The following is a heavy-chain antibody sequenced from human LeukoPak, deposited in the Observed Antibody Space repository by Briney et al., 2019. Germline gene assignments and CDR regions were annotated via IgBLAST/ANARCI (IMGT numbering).Heavy chain of an antibody. CDR2: INSDGSST. J-gene: IGHJ4*02. Sequence: SGGSLRLSCAASGFTFRSYWMHWVRHAPGKGLVWVSRINSDGSSTSYADSVKGRFTISRDNAKNTLYLQMNSLRAEDTAVYYCAREVSGSSYFDYWGQGTLVTVSS. CDR1: GFTFRSYW. CDR3: AREVSGSSYFDY. V-gene: IGHV3-74*01. D-gene: IGHD1-26*01.